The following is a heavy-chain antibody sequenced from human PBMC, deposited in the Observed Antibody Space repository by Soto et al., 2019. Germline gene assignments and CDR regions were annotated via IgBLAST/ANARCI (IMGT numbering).Heavy chain of an antibody. CDR2: IWYDGSNK. CDR3: ARDDYGDYVYYYYYYGMDV. Sequence: GGSLRLSCAPSGFTFSSYGMHWVRQARGKGMGWVAVIWYDGSNKYYADSVKGRFTISRDNSKNTLYLQMNSLRAEDTAVYYCARDDYGDYVYYYYYYGMDVWGQGTTVTVSS. D-gene: IGHD4-17*01. CDR1: GFTFSSYG. V-gene: IGHV3-33*01. J-gene: IGHJ6*02.